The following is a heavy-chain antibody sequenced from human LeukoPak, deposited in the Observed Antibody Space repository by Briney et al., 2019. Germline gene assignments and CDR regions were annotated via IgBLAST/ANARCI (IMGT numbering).Heavy chain of an antibody. D-gene: IGHD3-22*01. CDR1: GFSFRFYA. Sequence: PGGSLRFSCAAPGFSFRFYAMSWVRQAPAKGLQCVFGINWNGDSTAYADSVKGRFTMSRDNAKNSLYLQMNSLRAEDTALYYCARDLTVVITGSFDSWGQGTLVTVSS. CDR2: INWNGDST. CDR3: ARDLTVVITGSFDS. J-gene: IGHJ4*02. V-gene: IGHV3-20*04.